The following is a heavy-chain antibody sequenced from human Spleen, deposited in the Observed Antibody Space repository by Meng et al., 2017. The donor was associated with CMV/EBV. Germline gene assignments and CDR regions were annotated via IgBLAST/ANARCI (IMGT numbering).Heavy chain of an antibody. CDR2: KSYDESKR. V-gene: IGHV3-33*06. D-gene: IGHD3-16*01. Sequence: GGSLRLSCEASGFGLSNYDMHWGRQAPGKGLEWVAMKSYDESKRYYTDSVKGRFTISKDNSKMILYLQMNALRAEDTAVSHCAKDMSTNLYYFHGMDVWGQGPTVTVSS. J-gene: IGHJ6*02. CDR1: GFGLSNYD. CDR3: AKDMSTNLYYFHGMDV.